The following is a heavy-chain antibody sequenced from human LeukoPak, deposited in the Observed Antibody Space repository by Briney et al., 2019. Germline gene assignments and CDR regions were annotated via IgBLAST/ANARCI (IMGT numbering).Heavy chain of an antibody. CDR3: TRRRGDGYVAD. J-gene: IGHJ4*02. D-gene: IGHD5-12*01. CDR1: GFTFSAYN. CDR2: ISGSGTTV. Sequence: GGSLRLSCAASGFTFSAYNMNWVRQAPGKGLEWVSFISGSGTTVHYADSVRGRFTISRDNGRNSLYLQMNSLRAEDTALYYCTRRRGDGYVADWGQGILVTVSS. V-gene: IGHV3-48*01.